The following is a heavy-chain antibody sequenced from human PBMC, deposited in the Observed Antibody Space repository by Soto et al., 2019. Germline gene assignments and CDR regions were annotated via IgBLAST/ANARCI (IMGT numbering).Heavy chain of an antibody. CDR2: INGDGSST. CDR1: GFTFSNYW. V-gene: IGHV3-74*01. Sequence: EVQLVESGGGLVQPGGSLRLSCAASGFTFSNYWMNWVRQAPGKGLVWVSPINGDGSSTSYADSVKGRFTISRDNAKNTLYLQMNSLRAEDTAVYYCGRGYGTDYWGQGTLVTVSS. CDR3: GRGYGTDY. D-gene: IGHD5-12*01. J-gene: IGHJ4*02.